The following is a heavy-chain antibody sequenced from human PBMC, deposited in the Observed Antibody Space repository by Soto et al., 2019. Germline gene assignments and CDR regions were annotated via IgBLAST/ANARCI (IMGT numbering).Heavy chain of an antibody. CDR3: ASSLTIADWNWFDP. CDR2: IIPIFGTA. Sequence: PSVKVSCKASGGTFSSYAISWVRQAPGQGLEWMGGIIPIFGTANYAQKFQGRVTITADESTSTAYMELSSLRSEDTAVYYCASSLTIADWNWFDPWGQGTLVTVSS. D-gene: IGHD3-10*01. CDR1: GGTFSSYA. J-gene: IGHJ5*02. V-gene: IGHV1-69*13.